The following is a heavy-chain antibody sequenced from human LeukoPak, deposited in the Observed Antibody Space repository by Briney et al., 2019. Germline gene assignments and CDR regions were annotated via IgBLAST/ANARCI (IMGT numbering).Heavy chain of an antibody. CDR1: GDSVGNNNYF. CDR3: ARHAPGDIVVQIPAPTRWFDP. CDR2: TYYRGTT. J-gene: IGHJ5*02. V-gene: IGHV4-39*01. D-gene: IGHD2-15*01. Sequence: SETLSLTCTVSGDSVGNNNYFWGWIRQPPGKGLEWIGSTYYRGTTYYNPSVESRVTISADTSKNQLSLKLSSVTAADTAGYYCARHAPGDIVVQIPAPTRWFDPWGQGTLVTASS.